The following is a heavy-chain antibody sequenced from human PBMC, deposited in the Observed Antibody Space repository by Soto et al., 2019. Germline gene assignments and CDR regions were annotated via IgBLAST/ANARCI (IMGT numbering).Heavy chain of an antibody. CDR3: AKDYLGSSAMFDY. V-gene: IGHV1-46*01. Sequence: ASVKVSCKAPADTFTSYYIHWVRQAPGHGLEWMGIINPNGGSTRFAQTFQGRITMTTDTSTSTVYMELRSLRSEDTAVYYCAKDYLGSSAMFDYWGQGTLVTVSS. CDR1: ADTFTSYY. J-gene: IGHJ4*02. CDR2: INPNGGST. D-gene: IGHD3-22*01.